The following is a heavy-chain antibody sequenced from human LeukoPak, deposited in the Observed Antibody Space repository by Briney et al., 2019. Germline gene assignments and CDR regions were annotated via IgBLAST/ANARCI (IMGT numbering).Heavy chain of an antibody. CDR3: AKSPYIASHIDFDY. V-gene: IGHV3-23*01. CDR2: VSGSGDST. D-gene: IGHD3-16*01. J-gene: IGHJ4*02. Sequence: GGSLRLSCAASGFTFSRYAMSWVRQAPGKGLEWVSTVSGSGDSTWYADSVKGRFTISRDNSKGTLYLQMNSLRAEDTAVYYCAKSPYIASHIDFDYWGQGTLVTVSS. CDR1: GFTFSRYA.